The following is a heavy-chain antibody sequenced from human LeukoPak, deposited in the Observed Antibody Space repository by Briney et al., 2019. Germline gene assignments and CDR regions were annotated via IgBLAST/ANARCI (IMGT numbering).Heavy chain of an antibody. J-gene: IGHJ4*02. Sequence: SQTLSLTCAVSGGSISSGGYSWSWIRQPPGKGLEWIGYIYHSGSTYYNPSLKSRVTISVDRSKNQFSLKLSSVTAADTAVYYCARGLMGLRVTVATIEWEAYFDYWGQGTLVTVSS. CDR2: IYHSGST. V-gene: IGHV4-30-2*01. D-gene: IGHD5-12*01. CDR3: ARGLMGLRVTVATIEWEAYFDY. CDR1: GGSISSGGYS.